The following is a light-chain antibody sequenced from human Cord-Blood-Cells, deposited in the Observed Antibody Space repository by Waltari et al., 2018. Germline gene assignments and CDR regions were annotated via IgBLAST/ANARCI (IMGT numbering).Light chain of an antibody. CDR3: QQSYSTPFT. CDR1: QSISSY. J-gene: IGKJ3*01. V-gene: IGKV1-39*01. Sequence: DIQMTQSPSPPSASVGDRVTITCRASQSISSYLNWYQQKPGKAPKLLIYAASSLQSGVPSRFSGSGSGTDFTLTISSLQPEDFATYYCQQSYSTPFTSGPGTKVDIK. CDR2: AAS.